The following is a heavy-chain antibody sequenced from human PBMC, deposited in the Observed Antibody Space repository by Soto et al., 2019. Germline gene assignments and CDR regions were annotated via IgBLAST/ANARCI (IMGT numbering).Heavy chain of an antibody. Sequence: PGGSLRLSSAASRFTFNNYVMSWVRQAPGKGLEWVSVISGSGGTTYYADSVKGRFTISRDNSKSTLYLQMNSLRAEDTAVYYCAPHGAASDYWGQGTLVTVSS. V-gene: IGHV3-23*01. J-gene: IGHJ4*02. CDR2: ISGSGGTT. D-gene: IGHD2-8*01. CDR1: RFTFNNYV. CDR3: APHGAASDY.